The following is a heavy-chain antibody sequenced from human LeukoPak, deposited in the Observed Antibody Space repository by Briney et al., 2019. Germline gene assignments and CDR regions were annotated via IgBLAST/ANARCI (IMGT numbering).Heavy chain of an antibody. J-gene: IGHJ4*02. V-gene: IGHV3-21*01. CDR3: ARENGGGYLDY. CDR2: ISSSSIYI. CDR1: GLTFTTYT. Sequence: TTGGSLRLSCAPSGLTFTTYTMSLVRQAPRKGPEWDSSISSSSIYINYADSLEGRFTISRDNAKNTLYLQIDSLRADDTAVYYCARENGGGYLDYWGQGTLVAVSS. D-gene: IGHD4-23*01.